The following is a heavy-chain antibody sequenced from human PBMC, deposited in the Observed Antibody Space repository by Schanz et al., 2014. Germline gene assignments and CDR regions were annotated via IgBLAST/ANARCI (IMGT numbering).Heavy chain of an antibody. V-gene: IGHV1-46*01. J-gene: IGHJ5*02. Sequence: QVQLVQSGAEVKKPGASVKVSCKASGYTFTSYYMHWVRQAPGQGLEWMGIINPSGGSTSYAQKFQGRVTMTRDTSTSTVYMELSSLKSDDTAVYYCARDLIAAAESWFDPWGQGTPITVSS. D-gene: IGHD6-13*01. CDR2: INPSGGST. CDR3: ARDLIAAAESWFDP. CDR1: GYTFTSYY.